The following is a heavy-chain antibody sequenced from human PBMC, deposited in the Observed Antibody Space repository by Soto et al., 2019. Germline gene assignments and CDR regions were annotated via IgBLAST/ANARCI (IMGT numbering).Heavy chain of an antibody. Sequence: KGLEWIGYIYYSGSTNYNPYLKSRVTISVDTSKNQFSLKLSSVTAADTSVFFRAKDGRRDDRSVSAFRRNRTPDL. D-gene: IGHD1-1*01. CDR2: IYYSGST. J-gene: IGHJ2*01. V-gene: IGHV4-59*01. CDR3: AKDGRRDDRSVSAFRRNRTPDL.